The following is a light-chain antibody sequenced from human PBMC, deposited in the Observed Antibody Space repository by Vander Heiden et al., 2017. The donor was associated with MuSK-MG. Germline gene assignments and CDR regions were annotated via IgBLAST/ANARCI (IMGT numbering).Light chain of an antibody. CDR3: GARDDSLNGVV. CDR1: SSNIGSNT. J-gene: IGLJ2*01. Sequence: SVLTQPPSASGTPGQRVPISFSGSSSNIGSNTVAGYQNLPGTAPKLLIYINNQRPSGVPDRFSGSKSGTSASLAISGLQAEDEADYYCGARDDSLNGVVFGGGTKLTVL. V-gene: IGLV1-44*01. CDR2: INN.